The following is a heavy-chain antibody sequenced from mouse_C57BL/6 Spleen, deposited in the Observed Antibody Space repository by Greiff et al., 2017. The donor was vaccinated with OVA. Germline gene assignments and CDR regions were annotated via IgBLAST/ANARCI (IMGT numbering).Heavy chain of an antibody. CDR2: IHPNSGST. V-gene: IGHV1-64*01. J-gene: IGHJ4*01. CDR3: ARSLAVVATEAMDY. Sequence: QVQLQQPGAELVKPGASVKLSCKASGYTFTSYWMHWVKQRPGQGLEWIGMIHPNSGSTNYNEKFKSKATLTVDKSSSTAYMQLSSLTSEDFAVYYCARSLAVVATEAMDYWGQGTSVTVSS. CDR1: GYTFTSYW. D-gene: IGHD1-1*01.